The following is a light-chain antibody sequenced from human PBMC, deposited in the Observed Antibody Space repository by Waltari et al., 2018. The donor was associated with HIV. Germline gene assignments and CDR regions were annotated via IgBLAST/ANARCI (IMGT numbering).Light chain of an antibody. CDR3: QQYETFPYS. J-gene: IGKJ2*03. CDR2: QAS. Sequence: DIQMTQSPSILSASVGDRVTISCRASQGINSWLAWFQQKPGKPPRLLIYQASTLEDGVPSRFSGSGSGTAFSLTVSSLQPDDFATYYCQQYETFPYSFGQGTRVEI. CDR1: QGINSW. V-gene: IGKV1-5*03.